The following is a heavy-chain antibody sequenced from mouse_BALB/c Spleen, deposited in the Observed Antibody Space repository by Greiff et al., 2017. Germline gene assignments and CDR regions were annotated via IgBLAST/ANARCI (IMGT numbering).Heavy chain of an antibody. CDR3: ARSYYGSSHAMDY. CDR2: ISSGSSTI. J-gene: IGHJ4*01. Sequence: EVKLLESGGGLVQPGGSRKLSCAASGFTFSSFGMHWVRQAPEKGLAWVAYISSGSSTIYYADTVKGRFTISRDNPKNTLFLHMTSLRSEDTAMYYCARSYYGSSHAMDYWGQGTSVTVSS. V-gene: IGHV5-17*02. D-gene: IGHD1-1*01. CDR1: GFTFSSFG.